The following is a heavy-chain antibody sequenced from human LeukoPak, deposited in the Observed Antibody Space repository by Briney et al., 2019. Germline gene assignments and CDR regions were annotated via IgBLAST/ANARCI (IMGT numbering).Heavy chain of an antibody. J-gene: IGHJ4*02. CDR1: GGTFSSYA. CDR3: ARGGRASGYDYVACDY. CDR2: IIPILGIA. Sequence: SVEVSCKASGGTFSSYAISWVRQAPGQGLEWMGRIIPILGIANYAQKFQGRVTITADKSTSTAYMELSSLRSEDTAVYYCARGGRASGYDYVACDYWGQGTLVTVSS. V-gene: IGHV1-69*04. D-gene: IGHD5-12*01.